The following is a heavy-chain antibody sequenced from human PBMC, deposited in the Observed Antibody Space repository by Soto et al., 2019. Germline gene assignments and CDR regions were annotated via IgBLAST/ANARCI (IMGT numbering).Heavy chain of an antibody. J-gene: IGHJ5*02. Sequence: GGSLRLSCAASGVTVSANYMSWVRQAPGKGLEWVSVLYSDGSTYYADSVKGRFTISRDNSKNTLHLQMNSLRAEDTAVYYCARGLGWFDPWGQGTLVTVSS. V-gene: IGHV3-53*01. CDR2: LYSDGST. CDR1: GVTVSANY. CDR3: ARGLGWFDP.